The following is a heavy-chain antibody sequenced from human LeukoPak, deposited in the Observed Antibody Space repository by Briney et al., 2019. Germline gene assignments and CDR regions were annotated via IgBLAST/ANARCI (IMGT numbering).Heavy chain of an antibody. Sequence: SETLSLTCTVSGGSISSYYWSWIRQPPGKGLEWIGYIYYSGSTYYNPSLKSRVTISVDTSKNQFSLKLSSVTAADTAVYYCARRNTNYYYYYMDVWGKGTTVTVSS. D-gene: IGHD1-14*01. V-gene: IGHV4-59*06. CDR3: ARRNTNYYYYYMDV. CDR1: GGSISSYY. CDR2: IYYSGST. J-gene: IGHJ6*03.